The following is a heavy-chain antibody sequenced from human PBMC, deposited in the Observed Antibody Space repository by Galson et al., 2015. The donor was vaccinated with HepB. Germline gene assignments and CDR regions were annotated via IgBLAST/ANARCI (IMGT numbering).Heavy chain of an antibody. V-gene: IGHV3-33*01. CDR1: GFTFSSYG. CDR2: IWYDGSNK. D-gene: IGHD3-22*01. CDR3: ARDERRHYYDSSGYPLDP. J-gene: IGHJ5*02. Sequence: SLRLSCAASGFTFSSYGMHWVRQAPGKGLEWVAVIWYDGSNKYYADSVKGRFTISRDNSKNTLYLRMNSLRAEDTAVYYCARDERRHYYDSSGYPLDPWGQGTLVTVSS.